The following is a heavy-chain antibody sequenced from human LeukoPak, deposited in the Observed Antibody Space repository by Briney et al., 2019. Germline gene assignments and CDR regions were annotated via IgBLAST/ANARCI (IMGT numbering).Heavy chain of an antibody. D-gene: IGHD3-22*01. V-gene: IGHV1-2*02. CDR2: INPDSGGT. Sequence: GASVKVSCKASGYTFTGYYMHWVRQAPGQGLEWMGWINPDSGGTNYAQKFQGRVTMTRDTSISTAYMELSRLRSDDTAVYYCARVRDDSSGYYYGHYYYHMDVWGKGTTVTVSS. CDR3: ARVRDDSSGYYYGHYYYHMDV. CDR1: GYTFTGYY. J-gene: IGHJ6*03.